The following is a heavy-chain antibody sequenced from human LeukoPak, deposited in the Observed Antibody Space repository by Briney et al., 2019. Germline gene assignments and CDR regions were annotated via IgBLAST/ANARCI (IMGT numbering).Heavy chain of an antibody. Sequence: ASVKVSCKASGGTFSSYAISWVRQAPGQGLEWMGGIIPIFGTANYAQKLQGRVAVTTDTSTSTAYMELRSLRSDDTAVYYCARASFIAVAGTGPFDYWGQGTLVTVSS. CDR3: ARASFIAVAGTGPFDY. J-gene: IGHJ4*02. CDR2: IIPIFGTA. CDR1: GGTFSSYA. V-gene: IGHV1-69*05. D-gene: IGHD6-19*01.